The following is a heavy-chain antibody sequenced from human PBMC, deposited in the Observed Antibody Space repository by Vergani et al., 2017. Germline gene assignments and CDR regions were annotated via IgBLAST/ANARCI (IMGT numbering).Heavy chain of an antibody. V-gene: IGHV3-23*01. CDR1: GFTFSSYA. CDR2: ISGSGGST. CDR3: AKTVVVAAHGRKFYY. D-gene: IGHD2-15*01. Sequence: EVQLLASGGGLVQPGGSLRLSCAASGFTFSSYAMRWVRQASGKGLEWVSAISGSGGSTYYAESVKGRFTIARDNSKNSLYLQMYSLRADDTAVYYCAKTVVVAAHGRKFYYWGQGPLVTVSS. J-gene: IGHJ4*02.